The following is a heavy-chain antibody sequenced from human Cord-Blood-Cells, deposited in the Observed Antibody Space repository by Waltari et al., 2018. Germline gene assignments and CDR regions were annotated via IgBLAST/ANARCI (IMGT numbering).Heavy chain of an antibody. J-gene: IGHJ4*02. D-gene: IGHD5-18*01. CDR2: IYYSGST. CDR3: ARHYSYGYYFDY. Sequence: QLQLQESGPGLVKPSETLSLTCTVSGGHISSSSYYWGWIRQPPGKGLEWIGSIYYSGSTYYNPSLKIRVTISVDTSKNQFSLKLSSVTAADTAVYYCARHYSYGYYFDYWGQGTLVTVSS. CDR1: GGHISSSSYY. V-gene: IGHV4-39*01.